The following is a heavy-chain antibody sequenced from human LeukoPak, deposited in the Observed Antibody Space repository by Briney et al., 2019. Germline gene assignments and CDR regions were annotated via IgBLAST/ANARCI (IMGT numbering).Heavy chain of an antibody. Sequence: SQTLSLTCTVSGGSISSYYWSWIRQPAGKGLAWIGRIYTSGSTNYNPSLKSRVTMSVDTSKNQFSQKLSSVTAADTAVYYCARAGVEMATSGGIFDYWGQGALVTVSS. CDR2: IYTSGST. J-gene: IGHJ4*02. D-gene: IGHD5-24*01. CDR1: GGSISSYY. CDR3: ARAGVEMATSGGIFDY. V-gene: IGHV4-4*07.